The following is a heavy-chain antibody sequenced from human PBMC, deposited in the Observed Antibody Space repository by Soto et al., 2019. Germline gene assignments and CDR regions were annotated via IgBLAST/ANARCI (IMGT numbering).Heavy chain of an antibody. V-gene: IGHV1-18*04. CDR2: ISAKKGNT. D-gene: IGHD2-8*01. CDR1: GYTFTSYG. J-gene: IGHJ6*02. CDR3: ARGDSTDCSNGVCSFFYNHDMDV. Sequence: QGQLVQSGAEVKKPGASVKVSCKASGYTFTSYGISWVRQAPGQGLEWMGWISAKKGNTKYAQKFQGRVTMTTDTSTSTAYMELRSLRSDDTAVYYCARGDSTDCSNGVCSFFYNHDMDVWGQGTTVTVSS.